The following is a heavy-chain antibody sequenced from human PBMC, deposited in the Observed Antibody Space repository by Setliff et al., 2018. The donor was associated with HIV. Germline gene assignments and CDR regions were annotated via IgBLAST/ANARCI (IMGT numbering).Heavy chain of an antibody. CDR1: GGSFSKYL. CDR2: MNPNSGNS. J-gene: IGHJ3*02. V-gene: IGHV1-8*01. D-gene: IGHD3-10*01. CDR3: TRIRAMVRGVTSYDAFDI. Sequence: ASVKVSCKTSGGSFSKYLFTWVRQAPGQGLEWMGWMNPNSGNSGFAQKFQGRVTMTRNSSISTAYMELSSLRFDDTAVYYCTRIRAMVRGVTSYDAFDIWGQGTKVTVSS.